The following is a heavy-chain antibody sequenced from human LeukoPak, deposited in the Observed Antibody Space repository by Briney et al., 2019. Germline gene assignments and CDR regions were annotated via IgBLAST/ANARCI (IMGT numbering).Heavy chain of an antibody. CDR1: GITFSNGW. CDR2: IKSKTDSGTT. CDR3: TPAPGQSDY. Sequence: GGSLRLSCAASGITFSNGWGSWVRQAPGKGLEWVGRIKSKTDSGTTDYAAPVKGRFTISRDDSKDTLYLQMNSLKFEDSAVYFCTPAPGQSDYWGQGTLVTVSS. V-gene: IGHV3-15*01. J-gene: IGHJ4*02.